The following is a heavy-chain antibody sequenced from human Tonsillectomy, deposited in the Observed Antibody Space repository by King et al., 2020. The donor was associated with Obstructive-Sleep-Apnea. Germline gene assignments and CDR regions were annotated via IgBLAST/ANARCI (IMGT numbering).Heavy chain of an antibody. CDR2: IYYSGST. V-gene: IGHV4-39*01. Sequence: QLQESGPGLVKPSETLSLTCTFSGGSISSSSYYWGCIRQPPGKGLEWIGSIYYSGSTYYNPSLKSRVTISVDTSKNQFSLKLSSVTAADTAVYYCARHYGDYGGYWYFDLWGRGTLVTVSS. CDR1: GGSISSSSYY. CDR3: ARHYGDYGGYWYFDL. J-gene: IGHJ2*01. D-gene: IGHD4-17*01.